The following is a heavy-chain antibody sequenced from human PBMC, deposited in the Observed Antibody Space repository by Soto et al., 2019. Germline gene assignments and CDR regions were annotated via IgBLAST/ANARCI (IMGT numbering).Heavy chain of an antibody. Sequence: SETLSLTCTVSGGSISSYYWSWIRQPPGKGLEWIGYIYYSGSTDYNPSLKSRVTISVDTSKNQFSLKLSSVTAADTTVYYCTSHSPDDMIRKWGQGTQVTVS. V-gene: IGHV4-59*01. CDR3: TSHSPDDMIRK. D-gene: IGHD3-22*01. CDR2: IYYSGST. J-gene: IGHJ4*02. CDR1: GGSISSYY.